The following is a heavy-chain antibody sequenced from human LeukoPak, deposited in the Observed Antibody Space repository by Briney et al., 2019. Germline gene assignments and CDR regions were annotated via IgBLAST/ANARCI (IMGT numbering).Heavy chain of an antibody. CDR1: GFTFSEYW. CDR3: ATYVDTVRYDAFDV. Sequence: GGSLRLSCAASGFTFSEYWMSWVRQAPGKGLEWVATIKQDGSEKYYVDSVKGRFTISRDNARNTLFLQMNSLRTEDAAVYYCATYVDTVRYDAFDVWGQGTMVTVSS. V-gene: IGHV3-7*01. D-gene: IGHD5-18*01. J-gene: IGHJ3*01. CDR2: IKQDGSEK.